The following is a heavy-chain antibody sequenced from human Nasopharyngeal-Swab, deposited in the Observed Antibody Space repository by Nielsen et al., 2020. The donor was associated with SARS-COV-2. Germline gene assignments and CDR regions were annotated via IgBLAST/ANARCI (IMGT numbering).Heavy chain of an antibody. CDR1: GGSINGGDYY. D-gene: IGHD3-22*01. CDR3: AREGRYYDRSAYNHYYFDS. J-gene: IGHJ4*02. Sequence: SETLSLTCTVSGGSINGGDYYWSWIRLPAGEGLEWIGRISASGTTNYNLSLKSRVTISMDTSKSQLSLKLYSATAAETAVYYCAREGRYYDRSAYNHYYFDSWGQGTLATVSS. CDR2: ISASGTT. V-gene: IGHV4-61*02.